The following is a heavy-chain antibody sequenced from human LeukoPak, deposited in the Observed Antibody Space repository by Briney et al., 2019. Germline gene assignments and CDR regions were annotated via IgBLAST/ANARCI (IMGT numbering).Heavy chain of an antibody. Sequence: GGSLRLSCAASGFTFSIYDMSWVRQAPGKGLAWVSAISGGGTRTYYADSVKGRFTISRDNSKNMLYLQMDSLRAEDTAVYYCAKDYSSAVWGQGTTVTVSS. J-gene: IGHJ6*02. CDR2: ISGGGTRT. D-gene: IGHD3-22*01. CDR3: AKDYSSAV. V-gene: IGHV3-23*01. CDR1: GFTFSIYD.